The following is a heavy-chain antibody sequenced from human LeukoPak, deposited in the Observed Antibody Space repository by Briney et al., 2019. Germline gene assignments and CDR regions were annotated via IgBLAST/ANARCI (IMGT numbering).Heavy chain of an antibody. CDR3: ARIRPYCSAGSCYPDWFDP. V-gene: IGHV4-59*08. Sequence: SETLSLTCSVSGGSIRNYYWTWIRQPPEKGLEWIGHVSNSGSTKYNPSLKSRVTISIDTSKKHFSLKLSSVTAADTAVYYCARIRPYCSAGSCYPDWFDPWGQGTLVTVSS. D-gene: IGHD2-15*01. CDR2: VSNSGST. J-gene: IGHJ5*02. CDR1: GGSIRNYY.